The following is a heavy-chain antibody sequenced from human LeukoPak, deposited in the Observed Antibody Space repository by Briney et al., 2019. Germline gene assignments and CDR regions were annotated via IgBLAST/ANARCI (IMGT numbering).Heavy chain of an antibody. D-gene: IGHD6-13*01. CDR3: ARGASSSWYPTGLDWRLKVKWYLDP. CDR1: GFTVSRNY. V-gene: IGHV3-23*01. Sequence: PGGSLSLSCASSGFTVSRNYMSWVRQAPRKGLEWVSSISGNSGSTYYADSLKCRFTFSRDNSKNTLYLQMNSLRAEDTAVYYCARGASSSWYPTGLDWRLKVKWYLDPWGRGTLVTVSS. CDR2: ISGNSGST. J-gene: IGHJ2*01.